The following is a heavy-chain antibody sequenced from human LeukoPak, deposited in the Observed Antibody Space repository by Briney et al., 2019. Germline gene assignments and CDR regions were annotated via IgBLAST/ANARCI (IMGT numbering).Heavy chain of an antibody. Sequence: ASVKFSCKASGYTFSSYAMRWVRQAPGQRLEWMGWINAGNGHTEYSQKFQGRVTFTRDTSASTAYMELSSLRSEDMAVYYCAIQIRGVVYWGLGTLVTVSS. CDR2: INAGNGHT. V-gene: IGHV1-3*01. D-gene: IGHD3-10*01. J-gene: IGHJ4*02. CDR3: AIQIRGVVY. CDR1: GYTFSSYA.